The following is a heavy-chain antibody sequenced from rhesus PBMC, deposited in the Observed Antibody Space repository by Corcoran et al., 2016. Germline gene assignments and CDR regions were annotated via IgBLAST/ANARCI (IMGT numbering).Heavy chain of an antibody. CDR1: GYTFTNYN. Sequence: QVQLVPSGAEVKQPGASVKLSFKASGYTFTNYNINWLLQAPGQGLDWMGWISPSNGNKGYAQKFQGRVTMTRDTSTSTAYMELSSLRSEDTAVYYCTRRCTGSGCYYNRFDVWGPGVLVTVSS. J-gene: IGHJ5-1*01. CDR2: ISPSNGNK. CDR3: TRRCTGSGCYYNRFDV. V-gene: IGHV1-200*01. D-gene: IGHD2-21*01.